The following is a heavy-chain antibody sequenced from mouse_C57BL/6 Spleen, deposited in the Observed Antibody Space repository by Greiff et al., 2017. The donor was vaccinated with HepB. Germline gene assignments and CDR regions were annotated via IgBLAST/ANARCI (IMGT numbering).Heavy chain of an antibody. CDR3: ARRGYDRGRFAY. CDR2: INPSTGGT. CDR1: GYSFTGYY. J-gene: IGHJ3*01. V-gene: IGHV1-42*01. Sequence: EVQLQQSGPELVKPGASVKISCKASGYSFTGYYMNWVKQSPEKSLEWIGEINPSTGGTTYNQKFKAKATLTVDKSSSTAYMQLKSLTSEDSAVYYCARRGYDRGRFAYWGQGTLVTVSA. D-gene: IGHD2-2*01.